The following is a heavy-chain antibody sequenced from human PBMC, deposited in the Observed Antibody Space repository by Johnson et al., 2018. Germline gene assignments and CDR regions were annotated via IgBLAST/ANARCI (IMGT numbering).Heavy chain of an antibody. D-gene: IGHD2-15*01. CDR2: ISYDGSNK. J-gene: IGHJ3*02. Sequence: VQLVESGGGVVQPGRSLRLSCAASGFTFSSYAMHWVRQAPGKGLEWVAVISYDGSNKYYADSVKGRFTISRDNSKNTLYVQMNSLRAEDTAVYYCAKESRYCNGGSCYPGGAFDIWGQGTRVTVSS. V-gene: IGHV3-30*18. CDR3: AKESRYCNGGSCYPGGAFDI. CDR1: GFTFSSYA.